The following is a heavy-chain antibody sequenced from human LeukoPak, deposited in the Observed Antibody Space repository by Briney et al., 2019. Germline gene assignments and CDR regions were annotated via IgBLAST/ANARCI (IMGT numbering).Heavy chain of an antibody. CDR2: IYSGGST. CDR1: GFTVSSNY. J-gene: IGHJ4*02. D-gene: IGHD1-26*01. V-gene: IGHV3-53*01. CDR3: ARARGSYSFDC. Sequence: GGSLRLSCAASGFTVSSNYMSWVRQAPGKGLEWVSVIYSGGSTYYADSVKGRFTISRDNSKNSLYLQMNSLRAEDAAVYYCARARGSYSFDCWGQGTLVTVSS.